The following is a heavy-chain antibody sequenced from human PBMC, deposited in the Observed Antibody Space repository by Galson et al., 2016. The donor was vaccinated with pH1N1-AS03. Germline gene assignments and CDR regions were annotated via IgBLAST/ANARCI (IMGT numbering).Heavy chain of an antibody. CDR1: GGTSRTSA. D-gene: IGHD3-3*02. CDR2: IIPVFGPV. Sequence: SVKVSCKASGGTSRTSAFNWVRQAPGQGLEWMGGIIPVFGPVIYSQKFQGRVTITTNESTSTAYMELSSLRSDDSAVYYCAGGKGLAPPFNWFDPWGQGTLVTVSS. CDR3: AGGKGLAPPFNWFDP. V-gene: IGHV1-69*05. J-gene: IGHJ5*02.